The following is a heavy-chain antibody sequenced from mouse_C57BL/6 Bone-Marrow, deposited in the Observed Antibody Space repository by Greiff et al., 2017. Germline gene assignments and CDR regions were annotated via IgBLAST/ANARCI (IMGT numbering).Heavy chain of an antibody. J-gene: IGHJ4*01. Sequence: QVQLQQSGAELARPGASVKMSCKASGYTFTSYTMHWVKQRPGQGLEWIGYINPSSGYTKYNQKFKDKATLTADKSSSTAYMQPSSLTSEDSAVYYCARAAIYAMDYWGQGTSVTVSS. CDR2: INPSSGYT. CDR1: GYTFTSYT. D-gene: IGHD3-3*01. V-gene: IGHV1-4*01. CDR3: ARAAIYAMDY.